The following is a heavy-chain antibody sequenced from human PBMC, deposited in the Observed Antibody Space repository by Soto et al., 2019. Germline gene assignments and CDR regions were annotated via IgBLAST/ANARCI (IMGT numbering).Heavy chain of an antibody. Sequence: SETLSLTCAVYGGSFSDYFWSWIRQPPGKGLEWIAEINHSGSTNYNPSLKSRVSMSVDASKNQFSLKVRSVTAADTAVYYCARGLRYGSGWYVYYFDYWGQGTLVTVSS. CDR3: ARGLRYGSGWYVYYFDY. D-gene: IGHD6-19*01. J-gene: IGHJ4*02. CDR2: INHSGST. CDR1: GGSFSDYF. V-gene: IGHV4-34*01.